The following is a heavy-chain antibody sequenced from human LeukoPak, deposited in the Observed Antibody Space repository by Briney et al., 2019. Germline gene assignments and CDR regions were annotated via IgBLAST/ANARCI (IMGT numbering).Heavy chain of an antibody. CDR1: GGTFSSYA. J-gene: IGHJ4*02. CDR3: ARDTYCSSTSCPRSLDY. Sequence: ASVKVSCKASGGTFSSYAISWVRQAPGQGLEWMGGIIPIFGTANYAQKFQGRVTITADESTSTAYMELSSLRSEDTAVYYCARDTYCSSTSCPRSLDYWGQGTLVTVSS. CDR2: IIPIFGTA. D-gene: IGHD2-2*01. V-gene: IGHV1-69*01.